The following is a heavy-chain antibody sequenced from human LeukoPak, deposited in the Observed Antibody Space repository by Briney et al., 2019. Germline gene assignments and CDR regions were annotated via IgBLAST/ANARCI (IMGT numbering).Heavy chain of an antibody. CDR2: ITGSGGST. CDR3: AKVGRGVRGIIISVGWFDS. CDR1: GFIFSSYA. J-gene: IGHJ5*01. D-gene: IGHD3-10*01. V-gene: IGHV3-23*01. Sequence: GGSLRLSCAASGFIFSSYAMSWVRQAPGRGLEWVSTITGSGGSTYYADSVKGRFIISRDNSKNTLSLQMNSLRAEDTAVYYCAKVGRGVRGIIISVGWFDSWGQGTLDTVSS.